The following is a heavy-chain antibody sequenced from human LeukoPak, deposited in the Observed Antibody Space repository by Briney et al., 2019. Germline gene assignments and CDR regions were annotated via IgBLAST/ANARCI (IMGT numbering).Heavy chain of an antibody. Sequence: GGSLRLSCAASGFTFSSYAMSWVRQAPGKGLEWVANINEDGSEKYYVDSVKGRFTVSRDNAKNSLYFQMNSLRAEDTAVYYCARLCSSTSCYLGVRGDYWGQGTLVTVSS. CDR1: GFTFSSYA. V-gene: IGHV3-7*01. CDR3: ARLCSSTSCYLGVRGDY. CDR2: INEDGSEK. J-gene: IGHJ4*02. D-gene: IGHD2-2*01.